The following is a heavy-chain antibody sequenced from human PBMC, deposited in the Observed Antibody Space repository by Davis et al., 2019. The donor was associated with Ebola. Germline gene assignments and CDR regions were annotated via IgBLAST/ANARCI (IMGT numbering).Heavy chain of an antibody. CDR2: ISGSGGST. D-gene: IGHD2-2*02. J-gene: IGHJ4*02. CDR3: AKLGCSVTSCYTGTYFDS. V-gene: IGHV3-23*01. CDR1: GFTFSSYA. Sequence: GESLKISCAASGFTFSSYAMSWVRQAPGKGLEWVSAISGSGGSTYYADSVKGRFTISRDNSKNTLHVQINSLRAEDTAVYYCAKLGCSVTSCYTGTYFDSWGQGTLVTVSS.